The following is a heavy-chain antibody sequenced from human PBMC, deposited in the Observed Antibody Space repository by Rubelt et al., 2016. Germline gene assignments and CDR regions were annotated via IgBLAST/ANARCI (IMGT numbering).Heavy chain of an antibody. V-gene: IGHV4-31*02. J-gene: IGHJ4*02. D-gene: IGHD7-27*01. CDR3: ARVGKKTGIFDY. CDR2: YYSGST. Sequence: YYSGSTYYNPSLKSRVTISVDTSKNQFSLKLSSVTAADTAVYYCARVGKKTGIFDYWGQGTLVTVSS.